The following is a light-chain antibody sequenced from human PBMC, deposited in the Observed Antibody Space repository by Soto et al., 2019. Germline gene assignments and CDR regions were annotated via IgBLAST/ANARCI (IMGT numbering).Light chain of an antibody. CDR1: RSDVGGYNY. CDR3: SSYTSSVTLV. J-gene: IGLJ2*01. Sequence: QSALTQPASVSGSPGQSITISCTGTRSDVGGYNYVSWYQQHPGKVPKLMIYEVSNRPSGVSNRFSGSKSGNTASLTISGLQAADEADYFCSSYTSSVTLVFGGGTKVTVL. V-gene: IGLV2-14*03. CDR2: EVS.